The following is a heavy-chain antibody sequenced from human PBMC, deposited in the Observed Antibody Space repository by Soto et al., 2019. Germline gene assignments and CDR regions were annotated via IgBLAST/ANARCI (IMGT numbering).Heavy chain of an antibody. CDR3: AAMGREYGVPFDY. CDR1: GYTFTKYE. Sequence: QVPLVQSGAEVKKPGASVKVSCKASGYTFTKYEIHWVRQATGQGLEWMGWMNPNSADTGYAQKFQGRLTMTRDSSTSTAYMELSGLRSEDAAVYYCAAMGREYGVPFDYWGQGSLVTVSS. J-gene: IGHJ4*02. D-gene: IGHD2-8*01. CDR2: MNPNSADT. V-gene: IGHV1-8*01.